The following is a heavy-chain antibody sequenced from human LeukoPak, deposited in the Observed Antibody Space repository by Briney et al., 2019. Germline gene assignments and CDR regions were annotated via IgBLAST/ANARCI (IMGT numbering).Heavy chain of an antibody. Sequence: ASVKVSCKASGGTFSSYAISWVRQAPGQGLEWMGRIIPTLGIANYAQKFQGRVTITADKSTSTAYMELSSLRSEDTAVYYCARDFPSTTGDDYWGQGTLVTVSS. V-gene: IGHV1-69*04. CDR2: IIPTLGIA. D-gene: IGHD1-14*01. CDR3: ARDFPSTTGDDY. J-gene: IGHJ4*02. CDR1: GGTFSSYA.